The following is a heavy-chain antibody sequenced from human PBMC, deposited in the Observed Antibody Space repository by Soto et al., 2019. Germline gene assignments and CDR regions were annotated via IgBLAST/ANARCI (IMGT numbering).Heavy chain of an antibody. V-gene: IGHV3-23*01. D-gene: IGHD1-26*01. CDR3: AKVYSGTYTYYYGMDV. CDR1: GFTFNIYA. Sequence: GGSLRLSCAASGFTFNIYAISWVRQAPEKGLEWVSVISGSGGSTYYADSVKGRFTISRDNSKNTLYLQMNSLRAEDTAVYYCAKVYSGTYTYYYGMDVWGQGTTVTVSS. J-gene: IGHJ6*02. CDR2: ISGSGGST.